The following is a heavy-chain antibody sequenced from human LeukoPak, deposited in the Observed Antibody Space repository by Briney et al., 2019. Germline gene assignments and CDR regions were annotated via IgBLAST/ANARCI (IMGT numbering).Heavy chain of an antibody. V-gene: IGHV3-48*03. CDR2: ISSSGTII. CDR1: GFTFSSYE. J-gene: IGHJ4*02. Sequence: GGSLRLSCTASGFTFSSYEMNWVRQAPGKGLEWVSHISSSGTIIYYADSVKGRFTISRDDAKNSLYLQMNSLRDEDSAVYYCARAFYGSGNYQYYFDYWGQGTLVTVSS. D-gene: IGHD3-10*01. CDR3: ARAFYGSGNYQYYFDY.